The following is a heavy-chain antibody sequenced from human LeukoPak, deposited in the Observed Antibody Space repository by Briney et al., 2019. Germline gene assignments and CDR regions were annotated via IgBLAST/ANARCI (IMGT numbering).Heavy chain of an antibody. CDR1: GFIFSSHG. V-gene: IGHV3-23*01. J-gene: IGHJ4*02. Sequence: GGTLRLSCAASGFIFSSHGMNWVRQAPGKGLEWVSGISPSGDATFYADSVKGRFTISRDNSKNTVYLQMDSLRVEDTAVYYCAKDGDWAFDHWAQGTLVSVSS. D-gene: IGHD2-21*02. CDR3: AKDGDWAFDH. CDR2: ISPSGDAT.